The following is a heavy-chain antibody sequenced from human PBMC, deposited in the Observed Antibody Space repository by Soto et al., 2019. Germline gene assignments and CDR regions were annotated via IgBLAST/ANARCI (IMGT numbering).Heavy chain of an antibody. CDR3: ARAPRPTYYYDSSGWKLFDP. CDR1: GYTFTSYA. CDR2: INAGNGDT. D-gene: IGHD3-22*01. Sequence: QVQLVQSGAEVKKPGASVKVSCKASGYTFTSYAMHWVRQAPGQRLEWMGWINAGNGDTKYSQKFQGRVTITRDTSASTAYMEQSSLRSEDTAVYYCARAPRPTYYYDSSGWKLFDPWGQGTLVTVSS. V-gene: IGHV1-3*01. J-gene: IGHJ5*02.